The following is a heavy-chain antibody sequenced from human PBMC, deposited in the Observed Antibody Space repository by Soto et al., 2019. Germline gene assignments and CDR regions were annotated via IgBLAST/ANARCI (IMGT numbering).Heavy chain of an antibody. Sequence: ASVKVSCKASGYTFTSYCMHWVRQAPGQGLEWMGIINPSGGSTSYAQKFQGRVTMTRDTSTSTVYMELSSLRSEDTAVYYCARDRIVCWFDPWGQGTLVTVSS. CDR2: INPSGGST. V-gene: IGHV1-46*03. J-gene: IGHJ5*02. D-gene: IGHD2-15*01. CDR3: ARDRIVCWFDP. CDR1: GYTFTSYC.